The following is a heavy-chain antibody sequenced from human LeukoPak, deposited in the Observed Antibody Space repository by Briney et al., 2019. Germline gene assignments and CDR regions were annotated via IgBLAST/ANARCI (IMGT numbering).Heavy chain of an antibody. CDR1: GGSISSSS. CDR3: AKERQRYSSSWYEGQSL. D-gene: IGHD6-13*01. J-gene: IGHJ4*02. CDR2: ISYDGSNK. V-gene: IGHV3-30*18. Sequence: LSLTCTVSGGSISSSSYYWGWIRQPPGKGLEWVAVISYDGSNKYYADSVKGRFTISRDNSKNTLYLQMNSLRAEDTAVYYCAKERQRYSSSWYEGQSLWGQGTLVTVSS.